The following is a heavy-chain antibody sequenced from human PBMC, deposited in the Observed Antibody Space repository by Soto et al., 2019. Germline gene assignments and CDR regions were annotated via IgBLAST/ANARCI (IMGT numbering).Heavy chain of an antibody. J-gene: IGHJ4*02. D-gene: IGHD5-12*01. Sequence: GDPQKISSKGSGYSFTSYWIGWVRQKPGKGLEWMGIIYPGDSDTRYSPSFQGQVTISADKSISTAYLQWSSLKASDTAMYYCARLWSSGYPRYFDYWGQGTLVTVSS. CDR2: IYPGDSDT. V-gene: IGHV5-51*01. CDR1: GYSFTSYW. CDR3: ARLWSSGYPRYFDY.